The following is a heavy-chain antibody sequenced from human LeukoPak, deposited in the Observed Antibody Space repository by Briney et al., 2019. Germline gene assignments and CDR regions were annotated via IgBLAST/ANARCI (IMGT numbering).Heavy chain of an antibody. J-gene: IGHJ6*02. Sequence: SETLSLTCTVSGGSTASSSHYWGWIRQSPGKGLEWIAIMYYTGSAYYNPPLKSRVSISVDTSRNQFSLKLTSVTAADTAIYYCARHRIQPPVLMDVWGQGTTVTVSS. CDR2: MYYTGSA. CDR1: GGSTASSSHY. V-gene: IGHV4-39*01. D-gene: IGHD5-18*01. CDR3: ARHRIQPPVLMDV.